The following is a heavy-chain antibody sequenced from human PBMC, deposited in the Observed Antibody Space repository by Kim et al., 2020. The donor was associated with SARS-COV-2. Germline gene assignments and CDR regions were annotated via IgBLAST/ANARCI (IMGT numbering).Heavy chain of an antibody. CDR2: ISYDGSNR. Sequence: GGSLRLSCAASGFTFTSYAMHWVRQAPGKGLEWVAVISYDGSNRYYADSVKGRFTISRDNSKNTLYLQMNSLRAEDTAVYYCARADSNGYYFDYWGQGTLVTVSS. J-gene: IGHJ4*02. D-gene: IGHD3-22*01. CDR1: GFTFTSYA. CDR3: ARADSNGYYFDY. V-gene: IGHV3-30*04.